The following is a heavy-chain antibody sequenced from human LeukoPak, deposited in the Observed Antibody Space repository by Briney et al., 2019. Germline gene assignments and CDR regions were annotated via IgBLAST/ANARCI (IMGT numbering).Heavy chain of an antibody. CDR3: ARDFSAAFDI. V-gene: IGHV4-59*01. CDR1: GGSFGNYY. D-gene: IGHD2/OR15-2a*01. Sequence: SETLSLTCTVSGGSFGNYYWSWIRQPPGKGLEWIGYIYDSGTTNYNPSLKSRVTISVDTSKNQFSLKLSSVTAADTAVYYCARDFSAAFDIWGQGTMVTVSS. CDR2: IYDSGTT. J-gene: IGHJ3*02.